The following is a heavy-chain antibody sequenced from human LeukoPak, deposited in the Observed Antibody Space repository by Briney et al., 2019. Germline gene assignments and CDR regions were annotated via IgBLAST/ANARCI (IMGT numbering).Heavy chain of an antibody. CDR3: ARGGLSRGRVGAILIY. CDR2: ISAYNGNT. J-gene: IGHJ4*02. CDR1: GYTFTSYG. V-gene: IGHV1-18*01. Sequence: ASVKVSCKASGYTFTSYGISWVRQAPGQGLEWMGWISAYNGNTNYAQKLQGRVTITRNTSISTAYMELSSLRSEDTAVYYCARGGLSRGRVGAILIYWGQGTLVTVSS. D-gene: IGHD1-26*01.